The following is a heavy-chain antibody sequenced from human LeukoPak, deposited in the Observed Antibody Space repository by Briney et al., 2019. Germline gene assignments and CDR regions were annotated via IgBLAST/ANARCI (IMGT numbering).Heavy chain of an antibody. CDR2: IIPIFGTA. J-gene: IGHJ3*02. V-gene: IGHV1-69*01. CDR3: ATSRRSGGSYLNDAFDI. Sequence: VASVKVSCKASGGTFSSYAISWVRQAPGQGLEWMGGIIPIFGTANYAQKFQGRVTITADESTSTAYMELSSLRSEDTAVYYCATSRRSGGSYLNDAFDIWGQGTMVTVSS. D-gene: IGHD1-26*01. CDR1: GGTFSSYA.